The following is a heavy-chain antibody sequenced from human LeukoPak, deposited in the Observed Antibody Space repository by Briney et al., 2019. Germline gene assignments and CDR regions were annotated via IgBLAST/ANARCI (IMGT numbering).Heavy chain of an antibody. CDR3: ASGPRGFYYCYGMDV. V-gene: IGHV4-4*07. Sequence: WETLSLTCTVSGGSISSYYWSWIRQPAGKGLEWIGRIYTSGSTNYNPSLKSRVTMSVDTSKNQFSLKLSSVTAADTAVYYCASGPRGFYYCYGMDVWGQGTTVTVSS. CDR2: IYTSGST. J-gene: IGHJ6*02. D-gene: IGHD6-25*01. CDR1: GGSISSYY.